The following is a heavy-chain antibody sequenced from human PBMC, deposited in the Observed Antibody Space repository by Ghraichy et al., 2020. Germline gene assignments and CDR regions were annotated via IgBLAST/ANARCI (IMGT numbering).Heavy chain of an antibody. CDR3: ARGDGWGNNWNDPNYFDY. D-gene: IGHD1-1*01. CDR1: GFTFSSSA. CDR2: ISYDGSNK. Sequence: GGSLRLSCAASGFTFSSSAMHWVRQAPGKGLEWVAVISYDGSNKYYADSVKGRFTISRDNSKNTLFLQMNSLRAEDTAVYYCARGDGWGNNWNDPNYFDYWGQGTLVTVSS. V-gene: IGHV3-30-3*01. J-gene: IGHJ4*02.